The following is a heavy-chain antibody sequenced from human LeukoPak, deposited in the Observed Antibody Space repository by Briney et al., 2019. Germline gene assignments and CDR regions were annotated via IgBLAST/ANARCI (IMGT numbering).Heavy chain of an antibody. V-gene: IGHV1-3*01. Sequence: ASVKVSCKASGYTFTSYAMHWVRQAPGQRLEWMGWINAGNGNTKYSQKFQGRVTITRDTSASTAYMELSSLRSEDTAVYYCARDMVRGVSIIGFDPWGQGTLVTVSS. J-gene: IGHJ5*02. CDR1: GYTFTSYA. CDR2: INAGNGNT. D-gene: IGHD3-10*01. CDR3: ARDMVRGVSIIGFDP.